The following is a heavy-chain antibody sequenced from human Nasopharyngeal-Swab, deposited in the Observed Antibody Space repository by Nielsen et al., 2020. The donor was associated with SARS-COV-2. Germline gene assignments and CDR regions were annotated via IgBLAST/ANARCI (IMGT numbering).Heavy chain of an antibody. CDR2: IKQDASEM. CDR1: GFTVSSNY. D-gene: IGHD3-3*01. V-gene: IGHV3-7*01. J-gene: IGHJ4*02. Sequence: GESLKISCAASGFTVSSNYMSWVRQAPGKGLEWVANIKQDASEMYYVDSVKGRFTISRDNAKNSLYLQMNSLRAEDTAVYFCARGRPLGGYYFGYFDYWGQGTLVTVSS. CDR3: ARGRPLGGYYFGYFDY.